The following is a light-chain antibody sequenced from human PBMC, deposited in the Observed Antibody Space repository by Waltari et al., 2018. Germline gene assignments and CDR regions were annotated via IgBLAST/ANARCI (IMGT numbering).Light chain of an antibody. V-gene: IGLV8-61*01. J-gene: IGLJ3*02. Sequence: QTVVTQEPSLSVSPGGKVTLTCVLSSGSVASTPSVSWYQQRPGQTPRTLVYNTNIRSSGVPDRFSGSSLGNKAALIITGAQADDECDYYCLVYMGSGIWVFGGGTKLTVL. CDR1: SGSVASTPS. CDR3: LVYMGSGIWV. CDR2: NTN.